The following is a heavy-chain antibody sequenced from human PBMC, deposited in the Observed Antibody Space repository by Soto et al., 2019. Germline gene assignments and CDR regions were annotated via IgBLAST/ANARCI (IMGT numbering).Heavy chain of an antibody. J-gene: IGHJ4*02. Sequence: EVQLLESGGGLVQPGGSLRLSCAASGFTFSSYAMSWVRQAPGKGLEWGSAISGSGGSIYYADSVKGRFTISRDNSKNTLYLQMNSLRAEDTAVYYCAKVVGLITFGGVTVFDYWGQGTLVTVSS. CDR2: ISGSGGSI. CDR1: GFTFSSYA. V-gene: IGHV3-23*01. D-gene: IGHD3-16*02. CDR3: AKVVGLITFGGVTVFDY.